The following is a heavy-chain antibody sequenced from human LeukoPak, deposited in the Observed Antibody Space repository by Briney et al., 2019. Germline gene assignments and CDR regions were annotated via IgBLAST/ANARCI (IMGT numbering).Heavy chain of an antibody. J-gene: IGHJ4*02. CDR1: GGSISSYY. D-gene: IGHD3-22*01. CDR3: ARNYDSSGYYPYYFDY. CDR2: IYYSGST. Sequence: SETLSLTCTVSGGSISSYYWSWIRQPPGKGLEWIGYIYYSGSTNYNPSLKSRVTISVDTSKNQLSLKLSSVTAADTAVYYCARNYDSSGYYPYYFDYWGQGTLVTVSS. V-gene: IGHV4-59*01.